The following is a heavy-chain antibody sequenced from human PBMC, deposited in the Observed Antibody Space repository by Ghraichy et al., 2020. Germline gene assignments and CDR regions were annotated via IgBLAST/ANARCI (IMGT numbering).Heavy chain of an antibody. V-gene: IGHV3-30*04. CDR3: ARSFATVTMNFDY. Sequence: GALRLSCAASGFTFSTYAMHWVRQAPGKGLEWVAIISYDGSNKYYADSVEGRFTISRDNSKNTLYLQMNSLRTEDTAVYYCARSFATVTMNFDYWGQGTLVTVSS. D-gene: IGHD4-17*01. J-gene: IGHJ4*02. CDR2: ISYDGSNK. CDR1: GFTFSTYA.